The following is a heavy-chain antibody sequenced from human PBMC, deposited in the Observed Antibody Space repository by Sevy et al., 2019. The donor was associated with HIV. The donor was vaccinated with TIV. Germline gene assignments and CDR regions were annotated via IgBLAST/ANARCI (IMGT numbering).Heavy chain of an antibody. CDR1: GFAFSSYA. V-gene: IGHV3-30-3*01. CDR2: ISYDGSNK. CDR3: ARAYYDSSGYSWGEGAFDI. D-gene: IGHD3-22*01. J-gene: IGHJ3*02. Sequence: GGSLRLSCAASGFAFSSYAMHWVSQAPGKGLEWVAVISYDGSNKYYADSVKGRFTISRDNSKNTLYLQMNSLRAEDTAVYYCARAYYDSSGYSWGEGAFDIWGQRTMVTVSS.